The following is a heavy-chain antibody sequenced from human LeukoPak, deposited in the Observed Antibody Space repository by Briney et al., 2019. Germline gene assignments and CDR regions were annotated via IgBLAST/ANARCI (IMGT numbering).Heavy chain of an antibody. CDR2: VNQGGSDT. V-gene: IGHV3-7*01. J-gene: IGHJ4*02. D-gene: IGHD6-13*01. CDR3: AREHGYLVDY. CDR1: GFTFSSYW. Sequence: GGSLRLSCVGSGFTFSSYWMTWVRQAPGKGLEWVANVNQGGSDTHYVGSVEGRFTISRNNAKHSLYLEMNSLRVEDTAVYYCAREHGYLVDYWGQGVLVTVSS.